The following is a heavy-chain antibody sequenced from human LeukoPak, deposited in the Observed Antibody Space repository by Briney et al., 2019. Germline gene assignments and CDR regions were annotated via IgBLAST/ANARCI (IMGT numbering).Heavy chain of an antibody. CDR3: ARGRKVRGVTPYYFDY. Sequence: ASVKVSCKASGYTFTGYYMHWVRQAPGQGLEWMGWINPNSGGTNYAQKFQGRVTMTRDTSISTAYMELSRLRSDDTAVYYCARGRKVRGVTPYYFDYWGQGTLVTVSS. CDR2: INPNSGGT. V-gene: IGHV1-2*02. D-gene: IGHD3-10*01. CDR1: GYTFTGYY. J-gene: IGHJ4*02.